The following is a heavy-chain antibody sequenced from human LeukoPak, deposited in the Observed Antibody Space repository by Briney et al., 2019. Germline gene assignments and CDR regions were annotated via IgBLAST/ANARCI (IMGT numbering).Heavy chain of an antibody. D-gene: IGHD3-16*01. J-gene: IGHJ3*02. CDR3: ATPFSTDAFDI. CDR2: FDPEDGET. CDR1: GYTLTELS. Sequence: GASVKVSCKVSGYTLTELSMHWVRQAPGKGLEWMGGFDPEDGETIYAQKFQGRVTVTEDTSTDTAYMELSSLRSEDTAVYYCATPFSTDAFDIWGQGTMVTVSS. V-gene: IGHV1-24*01.